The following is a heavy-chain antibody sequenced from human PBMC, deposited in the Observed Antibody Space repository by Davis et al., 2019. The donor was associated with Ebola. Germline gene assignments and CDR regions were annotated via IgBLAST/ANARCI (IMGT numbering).Heavy chain of an antibody. CDR1: GGSFSGYY. Sequence: PGGSLRLSCAVYGGSFSGYYWSWIRQAPGKGLEWVSYISSSGSTIYYADSVKGRFTISRDNAKNSLYLQMNSLRAEDTAVYYCARDSGYYYGSGDYWGQGTLVTVSS. CDR2: ISSSGSTI. V-gene: IGHV3-11*01. D-gene: IGHD3-10*01. J-gene: IGHJ4*02. CDR3: ARDSGYYYGSGDY.